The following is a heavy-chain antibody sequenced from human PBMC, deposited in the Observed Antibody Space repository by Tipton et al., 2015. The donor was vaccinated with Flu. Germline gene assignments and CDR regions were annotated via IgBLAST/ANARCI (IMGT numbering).Heavy chain of an antibody. D-gene: IGHD2-15*01. V-gene: IGHV3-53*01. Sequence: SLRLSCVASGFTVINNYMTWIRQTPGKGLDWVSVIYSGDDAKYADSVKGRFTISRDNSKNTVYLQMNSLRAEDTAVYYCARDPGGYCSGNSCLPLFDYWSQGTLVTVSS. J-gene: IGHJ4*02. CDR2: IYSGDDA. CDR1: GFTVINNY. CDR3: ARDPGGYCSGNSCLPLFDY.